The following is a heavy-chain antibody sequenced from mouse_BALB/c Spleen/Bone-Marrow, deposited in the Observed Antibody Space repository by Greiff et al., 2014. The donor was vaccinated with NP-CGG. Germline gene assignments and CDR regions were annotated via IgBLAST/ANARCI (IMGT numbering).Heavy chain of an antibody. CDR2: ISDGGGYT. J-gene: IGHJ4*01. Sequence: EVMLVESGGGLVKPGGSLKLSCAASRFTFSDYYMYWVRQTPEKRLEWVATISDGGGYTYYPDSVWGRLTISRDNAKNNLYLQMSSLKSEDTAMYYCARSGERFGAMDYWGQGTSVTVFS. V-gene: IGHV5-4*02. CDR1: RFTFSDYY. CDR3: ARSGERFGAMDY. D-gene: IGHD3-1*01.